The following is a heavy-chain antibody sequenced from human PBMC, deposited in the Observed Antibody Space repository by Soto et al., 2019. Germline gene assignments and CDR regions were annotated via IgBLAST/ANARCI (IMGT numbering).Heavy chain of an antibody. J-gene: IGHJ4*02. CDR2: ISAYDGNT. D-gene: IGHD4-17*01. CDR3: ARDDVHDYGDYVVY. Sequence: ASVKVSCKASGYTFTSYGISWVRQAPGQGLEWMGWISAYDGNTNYAQKLQGRVTMTTDTSTSTAYMELRSLRSDDTAVYYCARDDVHDYGDYVVYWGQGTLVTVSS. V-gene: IGHV1-18*01. CDR1: GYTFTSYG.